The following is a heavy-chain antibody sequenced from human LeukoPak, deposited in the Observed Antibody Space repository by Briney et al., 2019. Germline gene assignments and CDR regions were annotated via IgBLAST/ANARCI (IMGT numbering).Heavy chain of an antibody. CDR1: GGSFSGYY. V-gene: IGHV4-34*01. CDR2: INHSGST. Sequence: PSETLSPTCAVYGGSFSGYYWSWIRQPPGKGLEWIGEINHSGSTNYNPSLKSRVTISVDTSKNQFSLKLSSVTAADTAVYYCARATPLYGDYLRPGGTKHYFDYWGQGTLVTVSS. CDR3: ARATPLYGDYLRPGGTKHYFDY. J-gene: IGHJ4*02. D-gene: IGHD4-17*01.